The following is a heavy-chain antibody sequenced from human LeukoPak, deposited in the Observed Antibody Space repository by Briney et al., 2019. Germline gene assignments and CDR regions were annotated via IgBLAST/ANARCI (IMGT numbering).Heavy chain of an antibody. CDR2: INPNSGDT. J-gene: IGHJ3*01. V-gene: IGHV1-2*02. D-gene: IGHD2-21*01. CDR1: GYTFTGYY. CDR3: ARGGVIDAFGF. Sequence: ASVKVSCKASGYTFTGYYLHWVRQAPGQGLEWMGWINPNSGDTKSAQKFQGSVTMTRDTSISTAYMELSRLRSDDTAVFYCARGGVIDAFGFWGQGTMVTVSS.